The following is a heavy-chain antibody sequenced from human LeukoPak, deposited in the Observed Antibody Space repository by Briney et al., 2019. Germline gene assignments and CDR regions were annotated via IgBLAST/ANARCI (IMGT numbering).Heavy chain of an antibody. CDR1: GGSISSYY. V-gene: IGHV4-59*08. Sequence: SETLSLTCTVSGGSISSYYWSWIRQPPGKGLEWIGYIYYSGSTNYNPSLKSRVTISVDTSKNQFSLKLSSVTAADTAVYYCARGPTPSYYYYYYMDVWGKGTTVTVSS. J-gene: IGHJ6*03. CDR3: ARGPTPSYYYYYYMDV. CDR2: IYYSGST. D-gene: IGHD2-15*01.